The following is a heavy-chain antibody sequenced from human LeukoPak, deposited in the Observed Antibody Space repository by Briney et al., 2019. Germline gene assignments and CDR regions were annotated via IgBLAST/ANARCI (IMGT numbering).Heavy chain of an antibody. Sequence: GGSLRLSCAASGFTFSDHHMDWVRQAPGEGLEWVARIRNKASRYTTEYAASVKGRFTISRDDSENSLYLQMDSLKTEDTAVYYCARSPLGIAPFDYWGQGTLVTVSS. CDR2: IRNKASRYTT. D-gene: IGHD7-27*01. V-gene: IGHV3-72*01. J-gene: IGHJ4*02. CDR1: GFTFSDHH. CDR3: ARSPLGIAPFDY.